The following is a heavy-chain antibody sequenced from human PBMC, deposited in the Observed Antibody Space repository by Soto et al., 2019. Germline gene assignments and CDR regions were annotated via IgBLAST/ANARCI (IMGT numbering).Heavy chain of an antibody. Sequence: QVQLVESGVGVVQPGRSLRLSCAASGFTFSSYGMHWVRQAPGKGLEWVAVISYDGSNKYYADSVKGRFTISRDNYKNTLYLQMNSRRAEDTAVYYCAKGLEQSVRLDYFDYWGQGPLVTVSS. V-gene: IGHV3-30*18. CDR1: GFTFSSYG. CDR3: AKGLEQSVRLDYFDY. CDR2: ISYDGSNK. D-gene: IGHD6-19*01. J-gene: IGHJ4*02.